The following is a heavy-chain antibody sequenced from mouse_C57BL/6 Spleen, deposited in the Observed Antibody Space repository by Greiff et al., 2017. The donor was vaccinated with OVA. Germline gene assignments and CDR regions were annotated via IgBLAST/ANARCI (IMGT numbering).Heavy chain of an antibody. Sequence: QVQLQQPGAELVRPGPSVKLSCKASGYTFTSYWMDWVKQRPGQGLEWIGNIYPSDSETHYNQKFKDKATLTVDKSSSTAYMQLSSLTSEDSAVYYCARKSAYAMDYWGQGTSVTVSS. CDR1: GYTFTSYW. CDR3: ARKSAYAMDY. D-gene: IGHD1-2*01. CDR2: IYPSDSET. V-gene: IGHV1-61*01. J-gene: IGHJ4*01.